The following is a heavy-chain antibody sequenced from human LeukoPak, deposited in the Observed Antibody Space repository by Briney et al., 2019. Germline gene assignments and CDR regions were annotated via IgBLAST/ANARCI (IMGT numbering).Heavy chain of an antibody. J-gene: IGHJ3*02. CDR2: ISGSGDYT. D-gene: IGHD3-10*01. V-gene: IGHV3-23*01. CDR3: AKDLTYYYGLGSSTNAFDI. Sequence: GGSLRLSCATSGFTFSSYAMSWVRQAPGKGLEWVSGISGSGDYTYYADSLKGRFTISRDNSKNTLYLQMNSLRAEDTALYYCAKDLTYYYGLGSSTNAFDIWGQGTMVTVSS. CDR1: GFTFSSYA.